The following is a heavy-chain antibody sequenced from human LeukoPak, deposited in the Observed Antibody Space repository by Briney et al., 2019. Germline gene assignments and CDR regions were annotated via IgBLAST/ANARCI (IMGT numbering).Heavy chain of an antibody. CDR2: IKQDGSEK. D-gene: IGHD3-10*01. Sequence: GSLRLSCAASGFNFNNYWMSWLRQAPGKGLEWVANIKQDGSEKYYVDSVKGRFTISRDNAKNSLYLQMNSLRAEDTAVYYCAREYGVFGLDYWGQGTLVTVSS. V-gene: IGHV3-7*01. CDR3: AREYGVFGLDY. CDR1: GFNFNNYW. J-gene: IGHJ4*02.